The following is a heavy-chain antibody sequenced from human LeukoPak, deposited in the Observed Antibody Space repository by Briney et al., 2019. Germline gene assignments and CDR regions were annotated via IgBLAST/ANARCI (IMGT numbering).Heavy chain of an antibody. Sequence: AGSLRLSCAASGFTVSSNYMSWVRQAPVKRLEWVSVIYSGGSAYHAGSVKGRFTISRENSKNTLYLQMNSLRAEDTAVYYCARATNWNYDCWGQGTLVTVSS. CDR2: IYSGGSA. J-gene: IGHJ4*02. D-gene: IGHD1-7*01. CDR3: ARATNWNYDC. CDR1: GFTVSSNY. V-gene: IGHV3-66*01.